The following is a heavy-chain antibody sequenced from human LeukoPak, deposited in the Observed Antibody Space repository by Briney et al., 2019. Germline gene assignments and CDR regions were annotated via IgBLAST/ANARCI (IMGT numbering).Heavy chain of an antibody. CDR2: INPNSGGT. V-gene: IGHV1-2*06. D-gene: IGHD3-22*01. CDR3: AREGHYYYDSSGYYY. J-gene: IGHJ4*02. CDR1: GYTFTGYY. Sequence: ASVKVSCKASGYTFTGYYMHWVRQAPGQGLEWMGRINPNSGGTNYAQKFQGRVTMTRDTSISTAYMELSRLRSDDTAVYYCAREGHYYYDSSGYYYWGQGTLVTVSS.